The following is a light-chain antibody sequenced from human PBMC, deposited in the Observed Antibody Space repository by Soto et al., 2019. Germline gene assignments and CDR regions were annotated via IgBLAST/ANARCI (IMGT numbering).Light chain of an antibody. CDR2: YAS. CDR3: QQRSNWPQYT. V-gene: IGKV3-11*01. Sequence: EIVLTQSPATLSLSPGERATLSCRASQSVSSYLAWYQQKPGQAPRLLIYYASNRATGIPARFTGSGSGTDFTLTISSLEPEDFAVYYCQQRSNWPQYTFGQATKLEIK. J-gene: IGKJ2*01. CDR1: QSVSSY.